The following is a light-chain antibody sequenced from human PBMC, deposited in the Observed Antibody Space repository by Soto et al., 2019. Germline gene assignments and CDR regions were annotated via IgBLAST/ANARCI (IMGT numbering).Light chain of an antibody. CDR3: SSYTSSSILEGDV. V-gene: IGLV2-14*01. CDR1: SSDVGGYNY. J-gene: IGLJ1*01. Sequence: QSALTQPASVSGSPGQSITISCTGTSSDVGGYNYVSWYQQHPGKAPKLMIYEVSNRPSGVSNRFSGSKSGNTASLTISGLQAEDEADYYCSSYTSSSILEGDVFGTGTKLTVL. CDR2: EVS.